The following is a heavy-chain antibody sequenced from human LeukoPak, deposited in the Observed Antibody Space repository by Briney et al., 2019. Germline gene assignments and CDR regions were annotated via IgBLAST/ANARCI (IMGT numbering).Heavy chain of an antibody. J-gene: IGHJ6*03. CDR3: ARNRGYSYGPHYMDV. CDR2: MTPNTGNT. D-gene: IGHD5-18*01. Sequence: RASVKVSCKASGYTFTSYDINLVRQATGGGLEWGGWMTPNTGNTDYALTFQGRVTMPRNPSISTAYMELSSLRSEDTAVYYCARNRGYSYGPHYMDVWGQGTTVTVSS. V-gene: IGHV1-8*01. CDR1: GYTFTSYD.